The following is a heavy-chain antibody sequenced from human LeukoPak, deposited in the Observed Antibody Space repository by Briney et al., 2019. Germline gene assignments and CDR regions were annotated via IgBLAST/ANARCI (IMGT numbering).Heavy chain of an antibody. J-gene: IGHJ6*02. D-gene: IGHD3-3*01. CDR2: VYTSGST. CDR1: GGSISGYY. CDR3: ARRAWSYYGMDV. Sequence: SETLSLICTVSGGSISGYYWSWIRQPAGKGLEWIGRVYTSGSTNYNPSLKSRVTMSVDTSKNKFSLKMSSVTAADTAVYYCARRAWSYYGMDVWGQGTTVTVSS. V-gene: IGHV4-4*07.